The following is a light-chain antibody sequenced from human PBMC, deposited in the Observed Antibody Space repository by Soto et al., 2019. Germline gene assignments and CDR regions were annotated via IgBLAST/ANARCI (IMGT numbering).Light chain of an antibody. CDR3: QQRHHWLRT. CDR1: QSVSWY. Sequence: EIVLTQSPATLSLSVGERATLSCRASQSVSWYLAWYQQKPGQAPRLLIYDASKRAAGIPARFSGSGSETDFTLTISSLEPADFGVYYCQQRHHWLRTFGQGTKVEIK. CDR2: DAS. J-gene: IGKJ2*01. V-gene: IGKV3-11*01.